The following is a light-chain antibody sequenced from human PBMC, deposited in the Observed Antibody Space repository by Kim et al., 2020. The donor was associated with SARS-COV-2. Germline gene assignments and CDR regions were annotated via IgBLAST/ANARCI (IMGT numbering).Light chain of an antibody. CDR3: QQSYSIPWT. Sequence: ADVGDTVTITCRASQGISSALAWYRQRPGIAPKLLLYGASRLQSGVPSRFSGSGFGTDYTLTISSLQPEDVGTYYCQQSYSIPWTFGQGTKVDIK. J-gene: IGKJ1*01. CDR1: QGISSA. CDR2: GAS. V-gene: IGKV1-NL1*01.